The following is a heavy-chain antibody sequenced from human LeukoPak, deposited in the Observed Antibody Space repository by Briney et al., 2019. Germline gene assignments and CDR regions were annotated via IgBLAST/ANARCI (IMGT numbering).Heavy chain of an antibody. J-gene: IGHJ3*02. D-gene: IGHD5-24*01. CDR2: IYSGGST. Sequence: GGSLRLSCAASGITVSGNYMSWVRQAPGKGLEWVSAIYSGGSTDSVDSVKGRFTISRDDSKNTLYLQMNSLRAEDTAVYYCARASRQFQDAFDIWGQGTMVTVSS. V-gene: IGHV3-66*01. CDR1: GITVSGNY. CDR3: ARASRQFQDAFDI.